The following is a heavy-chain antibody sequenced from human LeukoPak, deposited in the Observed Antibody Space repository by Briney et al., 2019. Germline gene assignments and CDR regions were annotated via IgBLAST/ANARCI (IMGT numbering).Heavy chain of an antibody. CDR2: IYHSGNT. D-gene: IGHD6-13*01. J-gene: IGHJ5*02. CDR3: AREGDSGSVGWFDP. CDR1: GYSISSGYY. Sequence: SETLSLTCTVSGYSISSGYYWGWIRQPPGKGLEWIGNIYHSGNTYYNPSLKSRVTISVDTSKNQFSLKLSSVTAADTAVYYCAREGDSGSVGWFDPWGQGTLVTVSS. V-gene: IGHV4-38-2*02.